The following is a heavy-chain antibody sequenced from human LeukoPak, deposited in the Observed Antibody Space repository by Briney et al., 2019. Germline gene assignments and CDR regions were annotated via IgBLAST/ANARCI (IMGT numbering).Heavy chain of an antibody. J-gene: IGHJ3*02. CDR1: GGSFSGYY. Sequence: KSSETLSLTCAVYGGSFSGYYWSWIRQPPGKGLEWIGEINHSGSTNYNPSLKSRVTTSVDTSKNQFSLKLSSVTAADTAVYYCARVPDGGNDAFDIWGQGTMVTVSS. D-gene: IGHD2-8*02. V-gene: IGHV4-34*01. CDR3: ARVPDGGNDAFDI. CDR2: INHSGST.